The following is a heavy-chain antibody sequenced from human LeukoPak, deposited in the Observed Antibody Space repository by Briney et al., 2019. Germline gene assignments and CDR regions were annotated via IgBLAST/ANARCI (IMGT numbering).Heavy chain of an antibody. CDR2: ISPDGSYT. J-gene: IGHJ4*02. CDR1: GFMFSDFY. D-gene: IGHD5/OR15-5a*01. Sequence: AGGSLRLSCAGSGFMFSDFYINWIRQSPGKGLEWLAYISPDGSYTTYGDSVKGRFVISRDNAKTSVSLQMNSLRVEDTAVYFCASDQVSGVFDYWGQGARVTVS. CDR3: ASDQVSGVFDY. V-gene: IGHV3-11*05.